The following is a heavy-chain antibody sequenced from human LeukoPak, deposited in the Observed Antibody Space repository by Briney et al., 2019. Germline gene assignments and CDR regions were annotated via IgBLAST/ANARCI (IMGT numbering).Heavy chain of an antibody. J-gene: IGHJ5*02. CDR3: ARGGSSSWYRXXXWFDP. Sequence: PSETLSLTCTVSGGSISSYYWSWIRQPAGKGLEWIGRIYTSGSTNYNPSLKSRVTMSVDTSKNQFSLKLSSVTAADTAVYYCARGGSSSWYRXXXWFDPWGQGTLVTVSS. D-gene: IGHD6-13*01. CDR1: GGSISSYY. V-gene: IGHV4-4*07. CDR2: IYTSGST.